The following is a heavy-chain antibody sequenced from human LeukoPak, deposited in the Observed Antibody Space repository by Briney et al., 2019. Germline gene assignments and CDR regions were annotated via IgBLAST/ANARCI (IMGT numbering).Heavy chain of an antibody. Sequence: PGGSLRLSCAASGFTFDDYAMHWVRQAPGKGLEWVSGISWNSGSIGYADSVKGRFTSSRDNAKNSLYLQMNSLRAEDTALYYCAKYPGYGDYEFDYWGQGTLVTVSS. V-gene: IGHV3-9*01. CDR1: GFTFDDYA. CDR2: ISWNSGSI. D-gene: IGHD4-17*01. J-gene: IGHJ4*02. CDR3: AKYPGYGDYEFDY.